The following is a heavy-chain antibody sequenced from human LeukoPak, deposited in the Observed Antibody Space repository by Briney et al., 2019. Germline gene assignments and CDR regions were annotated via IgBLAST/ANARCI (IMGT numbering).Heavy chain of an antibody. CDR3: AKVSRYCSGGSCRPDYYYGMDV. CDR2: ISYDGSNK. D-gene: IGHD2-15*01. J-gene: IGHJ6*04. Sequence: GGSLRLSCAASGFTFSSYGMHWVRQAPGKGLEGVAVISYDGSNKYYADSVKGRFTISRDNSKNTLYLQMNSLRAEDTAVYYCAKVSRYCSGGSCRPDYYYGMDVWGKGTTVTLSS. CDR1: GFTFSSYG. V-gene: IGHV3-30*18.